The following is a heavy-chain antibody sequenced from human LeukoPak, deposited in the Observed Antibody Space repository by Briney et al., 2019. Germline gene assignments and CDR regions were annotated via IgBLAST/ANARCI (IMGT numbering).Heavy chain of an antibody. CDR2: IYWDDDK. D-gene: IGHD3-10*01. CDR1: GFSLSTSGVG. J-gene: IGHJ4*02. CDR3: ARTKLLWFGELFNY. Sequence: SGPTLVKPTQTLTLTCTFSGFSLSTSGVGVGWIRQPPGKALEWLALIYWDDDKRYSPSLKSRLTITKDTSKNQVVLTMTNMDPVDTATYYCARTKLLWFGELFNYWGQGTLVTVSS. V-gene: IGHV2-5*02.